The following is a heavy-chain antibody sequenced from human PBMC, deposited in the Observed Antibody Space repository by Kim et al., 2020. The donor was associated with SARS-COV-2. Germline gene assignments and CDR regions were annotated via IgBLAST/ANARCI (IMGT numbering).Heavy chain of an antibody. CDR3: TRPSRDIRGGSSWYYPXXWSWFDX. CDR2: IRSKANSYAT. V-gene: IGHV3-73*01. CDR1: GFTFSGSA. Sequence: GGSLRLSCAASGFTFSGSAMHWVRQASGKGLEWVGRIRSKANSYATAYAASVKGRFTISRDDSKNTAYLQMNSLKTEDTAVYYCTRPSRDIRGGSSWYYPXXWSWFDXXGQGTXVTXXS. J-gene: IGHJ5*02. D-gene: IGHD6-13*01.